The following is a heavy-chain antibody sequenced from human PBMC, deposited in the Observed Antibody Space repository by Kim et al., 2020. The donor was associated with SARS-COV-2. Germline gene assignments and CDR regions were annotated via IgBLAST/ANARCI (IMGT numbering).Heavy chain of an antibody. Sequence: SQTLSLTCVISGDSLPSNTVAWSWIRQSPSSGLEWLGRTYYRSKWSSDYAVSVKSRIIINADPSKNQFSLHLNSVTSDDTATYYCVRYSGWYYFDYWGQG. V-gene: IGHV6-1*01. CDR1: GDSLPSNTVA. CDR3: VRYSGWYYFDY. CDR2: TYYRSKWSS. D-gene: IGHD6-19*01. J-gene: IGHJ4*02.